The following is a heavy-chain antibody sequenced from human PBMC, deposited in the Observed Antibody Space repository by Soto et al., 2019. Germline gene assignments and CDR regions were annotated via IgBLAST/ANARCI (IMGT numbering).Heavy chain of an antibody. J-gene: IGHJ6*02. CDR2: IYSGGST. CDR1: GFTVSSNY. V-gene: IGHV3-53*04. D-gene: IGHD6-19*01. Sequence: GGSLRLSCAASGFTVSSNYMSWVRQAPGKGLEWVSVIYSGGSTYYADSVKGRFTISRHNSKNTLYLQMNSLRAEDTAVYYCARDLGGLPSGYSSGWHKPRDYYYGMDVWGQGTTVTVSS. CDR3: ARDLGGLPSGYSSGWHKPRDYYYGMDV.